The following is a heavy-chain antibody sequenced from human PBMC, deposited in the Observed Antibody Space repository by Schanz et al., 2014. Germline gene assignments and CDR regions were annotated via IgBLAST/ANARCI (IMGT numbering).Heavy chain of an antibody. J-gene: IGHJ4*02. V-gene: IGHV3-7*01. CDR1: GFTFSNYW. D-gene: IGHD3-9*01. CDR2: IKQDGSEK. Sequence: EMQVVESGGGSVQPGGSLRVSCAASGFTFSNYWMSWVRQAPGKGLEWVANIKQDGSEKFYVDSVKGRFTISRDNAKNSLYLQMNSLRAEDTAVYYCARVRYDILTDYYTEYYFDSWGQGTLVAVSS. CDR3: ARVRYDILTDYYTEYYFDS.